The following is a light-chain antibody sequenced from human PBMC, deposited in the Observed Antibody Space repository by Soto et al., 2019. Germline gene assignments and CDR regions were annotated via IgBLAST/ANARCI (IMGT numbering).Light chain of an antibody. J-gene: IGLJ2*01. CDR1: SSNIGNKY. V-gene: IGLV1-51*01. Sequence: QSVLTQPPSVSAAPGQKVTISCSGSSSNIGNKYVSWYQQLRGTAPKLLIYDNNKRPSGIPDRFPGSKSGTSATLGITGLQTGDEADYYGGTWDSSLSAAVFGGGTKLTVL. CDR3: GTWDSSLSAAV. CDR2: DNN.